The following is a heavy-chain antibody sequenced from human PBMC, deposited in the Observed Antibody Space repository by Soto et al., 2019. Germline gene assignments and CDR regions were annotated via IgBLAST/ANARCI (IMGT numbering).Heavy chain of an antibody. D-gene: IGHD3-10*01. CDR2: MYNSGAT. CDR3: ARGGGDLRSRQYIYAMDV. J-gene: IGHJ6*02. V-gene: IGHV4-4*02. CDR1: GDSISRSSW. Sequence: QVQLQEWGPGLVKPSGTLSLTCAVSGDSISRSSWWRWVRQPPGEGLEWVCDMYNSGATHYNPSLKGRAACSVAKSRNHFSLTIPCVAAADTAVYYCARGGGDLRSRQYIYAMDVWGQGTTVTVSS.